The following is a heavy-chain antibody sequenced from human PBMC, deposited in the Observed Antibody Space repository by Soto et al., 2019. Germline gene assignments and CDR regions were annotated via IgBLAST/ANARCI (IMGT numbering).Heavy chain of an antibody. Sequence: QVQLQESGPGLVKPSETLSLTCTVSGGSISDYYWSWVRQPPGKRLEWIGYIYYSGSTNYNPSLKSRITIPIAXSKNQFSLKLSSVTAADTAVYYCATSAVAGTTFDYWGQGTLVTVSS. CDR3: ATSAVAGTTFDY. CDR1: GGSISDYY. J-gene: IGHJ4*02. D-gene: IGHD6-19*01. V-gene: IGHV4-59*08. CDR2: IYYSGST.